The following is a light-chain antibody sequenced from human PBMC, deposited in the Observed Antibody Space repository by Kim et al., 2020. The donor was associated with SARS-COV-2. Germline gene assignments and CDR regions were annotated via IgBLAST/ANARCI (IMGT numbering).Light chain of an antibody. CDR2: GAS. Sequence: EIVLTQSPGTLSLSPGERATLSCRASQTVTSNYLAWYQQKPGQAPRLLIYGASSRATGISDRFSGSGSGTDFTLTISRLEPEDFAVYYCKQYGSSPATFCQGTKVDIK. CDR1: QTVTSNY. CDR3: KQYGSSPAT. V-gene: IGKV3-20*01. J-gene: IGKJ1*01.